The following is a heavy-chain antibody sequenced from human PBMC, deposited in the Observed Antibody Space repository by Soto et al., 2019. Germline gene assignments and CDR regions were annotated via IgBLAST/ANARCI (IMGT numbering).Heavy chain of an antibody. D-gene: IGHD5-12*01. CDR1: GFSFSTYW. J-gene: IGHJ4*02. V-gene: IGHV3-7*01. CDR3: ASQRRDGYFGDY. CDR2: IKQDGSEK. Sequence: LRLSCVGSGFSFSTYWMTCVRQAPGKGLEWVANIKQDGSEKHYVDSVKGRFTISRDNPKNSLYLQMNSLRAEDTAVYYCASQRRDGYFGDYWGQGTLVTVSS.